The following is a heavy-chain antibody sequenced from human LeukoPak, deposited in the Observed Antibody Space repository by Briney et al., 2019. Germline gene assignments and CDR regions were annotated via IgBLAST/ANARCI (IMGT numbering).Heavy chain of an antibody. Sequence: PSGTLSLTCAVSGGSISSSDWWSWVRQPPGKGLEWIGEVYHSGSTNYNASLKSRVTISIDKSKNQFSLKLSSVTAADTAVYYCAGHIRMIGVGIVAYFDVWGRGTLVTVSS. CDR3: AGHIRMIGVGIVAYFDV. J-gene: IGHJ2*01. V-gene: IGHV4-4*02. D-gene: IGHD3-22*01. CDR1: GGSISSSDW. CDR2: VYHSGST.